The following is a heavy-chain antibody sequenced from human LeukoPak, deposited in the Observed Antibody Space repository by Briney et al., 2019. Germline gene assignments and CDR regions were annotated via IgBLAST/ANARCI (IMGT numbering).Heavy chain of an antibody. CDR1: GFTFSSHW. Sequence: GGSLRLSCAASGFTFSSHWMSWVRQAPGKGLEGVANIKQDGSEKYYVDSVKGRFTISRDNAKNSLYLQMNSLRAEDTAVYYCARTVTAIGYFDYWGQGTLVTVSS. CDR2: IKQDGSEK. V-gene: IGHV3-7*01. J-gene: IGHJ4*02. D-gene: IGHD2-21*02. CDR3: ARTVTAIGYFDY.